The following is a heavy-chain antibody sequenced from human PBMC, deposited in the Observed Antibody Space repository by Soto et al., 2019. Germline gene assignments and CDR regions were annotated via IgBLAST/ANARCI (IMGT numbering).Heavy chain of an antibody. Sequence: QVQLQESGPGLVKPSETLSLTCTVSGGSISSYYWSWIRQPPGKGLEWIGYIYYSGNTNYNPSLKSRVTISVDTSKNHFSLKLSSVTAADTAVYYCARLVGRDWFDPWGQGTLVTVSS. D-gene: IGHD2-2*01. J-gene: IGHJ5*02. V-gene: IGHV4-59*08. CDR2: IYYSGNT. CDR3: ARLVGRDWFDP. CDR1: GGSISSYY.